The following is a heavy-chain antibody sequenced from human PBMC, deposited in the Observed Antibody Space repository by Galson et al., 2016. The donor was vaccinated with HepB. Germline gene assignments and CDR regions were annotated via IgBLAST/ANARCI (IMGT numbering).Heavy chain of an antibody. Sequence: SVKVSCKGSGYTFSTYDINWVRQATGQGLEWVGWMNPKTGNTGYAQKFQGRITMTRNTTINTAYMELSSLRSEDTAVYYCAYGGGDCPMYFFRYWGQGTLVTVSS. V-gene: IGHV1-8*01. CDR3: AYGGGDCPMYFFRY. J-gene: IGHJ4*02. CDR1: GYTFSTYD. D-gene: IGHD2-21*02. CDR2: MNPKTGNT.